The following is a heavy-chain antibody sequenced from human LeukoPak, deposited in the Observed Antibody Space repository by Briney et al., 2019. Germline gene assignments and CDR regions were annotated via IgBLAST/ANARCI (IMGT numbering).Heavy chain of an antibody. Sequence: GGSLRLSCAASGFTFSSYGMHWVRQAPGKGLEWVAVISYDGSNKYYADSVKGRFTISRDNSKNTLYLQMNRLRAEDTAVYYCARDPALVGAVAAYYFDYWGQGTLVTVSS. CDR3: ARDPALVGAVAAYYFDY. J-gene: IGHJ4*02. D-gene: IGHD6-19*01. CDR2: ISYDGSNK. CDR1: GFTFSSYG. V-gene: IGHV3-30*03.